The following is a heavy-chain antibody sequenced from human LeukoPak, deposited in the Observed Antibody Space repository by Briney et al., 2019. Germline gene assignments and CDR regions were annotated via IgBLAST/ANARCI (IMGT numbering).Heavy chain of an antibody. CDR1: GGSISSSSYY. Sequence: SETLSLTCTVSGGSISSSSYYWGWIRQPPGKGLEWIGNIYYSGSTYYNPSLKSRVTISLDTSKNQFSLKLSSVTAADTAVYYCASRVLGGWLQLERAVDYWGQGTLVTVSS. J-gene: IGHJ4*02. CDR3: ASRVLGGWLQLERAVDY. V-gene: IGHV4-39*01. D-gene: IGHD5-24*01. CDR2: IYYSGST.